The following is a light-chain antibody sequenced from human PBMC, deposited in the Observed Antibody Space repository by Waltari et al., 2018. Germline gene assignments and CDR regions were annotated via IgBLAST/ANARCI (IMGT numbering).Light chain of an antibody. CDR3: QHYVRLPVT. CDR1: QIISRA. CDR2: DVS. J-gene: IGKJ1*01. V-gene: IGKV3-20*01. Sequence: ELILTQSPGTLSLSPGERATLSCRASQIISRALAWYQQKPGQAPRLLIYDVSTRASGIPDRFSGSGSGTDFSLTISRLEPEDFAVYYCQHYVRLPVTFGQGTKLEFK.